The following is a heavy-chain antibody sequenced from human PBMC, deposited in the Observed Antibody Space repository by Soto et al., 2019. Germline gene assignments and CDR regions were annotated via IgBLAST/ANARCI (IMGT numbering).Heavy chain of an antibody. CDR1: GDSISTVDYF. J-gene: IGHJ5*01. CDR3: ARGRYCLTGTCFPNCFDS. CDR2: IYKSATT. D-gene: IGHD2-15*01. Sequence: SETLSLTCSVSGDSISTVDYFWAWIRQPPGQALEYIGYIYKSATTYYNPSFESRVAISLDTSKSQFSLNVTSVTAADTAVYFCARGRYCLTGTCFPNCFDSWGQGTLVTVSS. V-gene: IGHV4-30-4*01.